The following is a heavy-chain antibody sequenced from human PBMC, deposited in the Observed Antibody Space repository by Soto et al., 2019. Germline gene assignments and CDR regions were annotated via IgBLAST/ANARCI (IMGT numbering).Heavy chain of an antibody. J-gene: IGHJ6*02. CDR2: INPNSGGT. Sequence: ASVKVSCKASGYTFTGYYMHWVRQAPGQGLEWMGWINPNSGGTNYAQKFQGWVTMTRDTSISTAYMELSRLRSDDTAVYYCARDRIVVVPAAINYYYYYGMDAWGQGTTVTVSS. V-gene: IGHV1-2*04. CDR1: GYTFTGYY. D-gene: IGHD2-2*02. CDR3: ARDRIVVVPAAINYYYYYGMDA.